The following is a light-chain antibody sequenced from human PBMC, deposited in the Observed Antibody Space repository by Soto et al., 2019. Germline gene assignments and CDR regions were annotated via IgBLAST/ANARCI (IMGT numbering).Light chain of an antibody. Sequence: QCVLTQPPSGSGAPGQAGTISCTGTSSDVGSYNRVSWYQQPPGTAPKLMISEVSNRPSGVPDRFSGSKSGNTASLTISGLQAEDEADYYCSSYTSSSTYVFGTGTKVTVL. J-gene: IGLJ1*01. CDR1: SSDVGSYNR. CDR2: EVS. CDR3: SSYTSSSTYV. V-gene: IGLV2-18*02.